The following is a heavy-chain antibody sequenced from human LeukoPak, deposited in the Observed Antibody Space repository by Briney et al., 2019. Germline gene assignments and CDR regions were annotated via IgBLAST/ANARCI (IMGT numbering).Heavy chain of an antibody. J-gene: IGHJ5*02. CDR2: IIPILGIA. Sequence: SVKVSCKASGYTFTSYGISWVRQAPGQGLEWMGRIIPILGIANYAQKFQGRVTITADKSTSTAYMELSSLRSEDTAVYYCAREAEGGYCGGDCYGWFDPWGQGTLVTVSS. CDR1: GYTFTSYG. D-gene: IGHD2-21*02. CDR3: AREAEGGYCGGDCYGWFDP. V-gene: IGHV1-69*04.